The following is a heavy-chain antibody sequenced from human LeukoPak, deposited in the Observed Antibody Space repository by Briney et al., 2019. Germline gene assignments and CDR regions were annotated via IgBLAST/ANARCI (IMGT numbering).Heavy chain of an antibody. V-gene: IGHV5-51*01. D-gene: IGHD6-19*01. J-gene: IGHJ6*03. CDR1: GYSFTSYW. CDR3: ARHGLYSSGWYGSYYYYYMDV. CDR2: IYPGDSDT. Sequence: GESLKISCKGSGYSFTSYWIGWVRQMPGKGLEWMGIIYPGDSDTRYSPSFQGQVTISADKSISTAYLQWSSLKASDTAMYYCARHGLYSSGWYGSYYYYYMDVWGKGTTVTVSS.